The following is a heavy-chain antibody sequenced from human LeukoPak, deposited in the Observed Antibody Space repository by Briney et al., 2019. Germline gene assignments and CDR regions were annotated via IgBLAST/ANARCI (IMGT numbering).Heavy chain of an antibody. J-gene: IGHJ6*03. CDR3: ARDPEVTIVGVGPYYYYMDL. V-gene: IGHV3-66*02. Sequence: PGGSLRLSCAASGFTVSSNYMSWVRQAPGKGLEWVSVIYSGGSTYYADSVKGRFTISRDNSKNTLYLQMNSLRAEDTAVYYCARDPEVTIVGVGPYYYYMDLWGKGTTVTVSS. CDR2: IYSGGST. CDR1: GFTVSSNY. D-gene: IGHD3-3*01.